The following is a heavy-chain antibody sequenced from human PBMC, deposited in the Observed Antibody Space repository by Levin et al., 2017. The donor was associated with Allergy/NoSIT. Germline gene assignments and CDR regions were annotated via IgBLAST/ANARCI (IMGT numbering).Heavy chain of an antibody. J-gene: IGHJ4*02. V-gene: IGHV3-23*01. CDR3: AKQDPGVDYN. CDR1: RFTFSGYA. D-gene: IGHD4-11*01. CDR2: ISGSGGST. Sequence: GESLKISCAASRFTFSGYAMSWVRQAPGKGLEWVSAISGSGGSTYYADSVRGRFTISRDNSKNTLYLQMNSLRAEDTAVYYCAKQDPGVDYNWGQGTLVTVSS.